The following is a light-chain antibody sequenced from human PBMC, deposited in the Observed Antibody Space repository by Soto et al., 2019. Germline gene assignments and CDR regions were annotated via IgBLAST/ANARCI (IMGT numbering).Light chain of an antibody. CDR3: SSYTSTSTPVL. V-gene: IGLV2-14*01. J-gene: IGLJ2*01. CDR2: EII. CDR1: SSDIGGYNF. Sequence: QSALTQPASVSGSPGQSITLSCTGSSSDIGGYNFVSWYQQNPGKAPKLIIYEIINRPSGVSDRFSGSKSGNTASLTISGLQSEDEAVYYCSSYTSTSTPVLFGGGTKLTVL.